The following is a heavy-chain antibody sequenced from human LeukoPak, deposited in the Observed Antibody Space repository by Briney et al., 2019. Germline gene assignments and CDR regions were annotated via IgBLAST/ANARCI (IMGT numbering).Heavy chain of an antibody. CDR3: ARSVPDYTRFDY. J-gene: IGHJ4*02. D-gene: IGHD4-11*01. V-gene: IGHV3-23*01. CDR1: EFTFSDYA. Sequence: GGSLRLSCVASEFTFSDYAMNWVRQAPGKGLEWVSTFKTNSGQVYYAESVRGRFTISRVNSKNTVYLEMSSLRAEDTALYFCARSVPDYTRFDYWGQGALVTVSS. CDR2: FKTNSGQV.